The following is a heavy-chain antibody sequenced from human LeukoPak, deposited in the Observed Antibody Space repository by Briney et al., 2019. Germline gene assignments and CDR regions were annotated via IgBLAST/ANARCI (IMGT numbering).Heavy chain of an antibody. Sequence: PSETLSLTCTVSGYSLTNGYYWGWVRQPPGKGLEWIGCVHYSGTTYCKPSLKRRITIEDTSKNQFSLKLSSVTAADTAMYYCARMGRREPVDYWGQGILVTVSS. CDR2: VHYSGTT. D-gene: IGHD1-26*01. V-gene: IGHV4-38-2*02. CDR3: ARMGRREPVDY. J-gene: IGHJ4*02. CDR1: GYSLTNGYY.